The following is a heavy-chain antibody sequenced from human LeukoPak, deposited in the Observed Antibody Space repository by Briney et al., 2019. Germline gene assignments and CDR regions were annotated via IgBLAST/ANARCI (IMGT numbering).Heavy chain of an antibody. J-gene: IGHJ2*01. D-gene: IGHD3-10*01. V-gene: IGHV4-38-2*01. CDR2: TTYPGTT. CDR3: ARRGLTLRTWYFDL. CDR1: GYSFNSDYY. Sequence: SETLSLNCAVSGYSFNSDYYWGWIRQSPGKGLEWIGSTTYPGTTYHNSPLMRRVSISLDSSKNHLSLKLRSLTATDTSIYYCARRGLTLRTWYFDLWGRGALVTVSS.